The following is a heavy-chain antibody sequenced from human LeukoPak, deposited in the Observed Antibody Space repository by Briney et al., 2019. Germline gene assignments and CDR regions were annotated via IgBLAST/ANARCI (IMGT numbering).Heavy chain of an antibody. CDR3: ARDPGNGFIDY. V-gene: IGHV4-61*01. Sequence: SETLSLTCTVSGGSVSSGSYYWSWIRQPPGTGLEWIGYIYYSGSTNYNPSLKSRVTISVDTSKNQFSLKLSSVTAADTAVHYCARDPGNGFIDYWGQGTLVTVSS. CDR1: GGSVSSGSYY. D-gene: IGHD1-1*01. J-gene: IGHJ4*02. CDR2: IYYSGST.